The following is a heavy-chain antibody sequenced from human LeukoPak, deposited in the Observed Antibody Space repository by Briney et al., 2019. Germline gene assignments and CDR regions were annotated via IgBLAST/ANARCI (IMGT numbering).Heavy chain of an antibody. D-gene: IGHD3-16*02. CDR2: ISAYNGNT. J-gene: IGHJ4*02. Sequence: GASVKVSCKASGYTFTSYGISWVRQAPGQGLEWMGWISAYNGNTNYAQKLQGGVTMTTDTSTSTAYMELRSLRSDDTAVYYCARAGRSDWVITFGGVIVIFDYWGQGTLVTVSS. V-gene: IGHV1-18*01. CDR1: GYTFTSYG. CDR3: ARAGRSDWVITFGGVIVIFDY.